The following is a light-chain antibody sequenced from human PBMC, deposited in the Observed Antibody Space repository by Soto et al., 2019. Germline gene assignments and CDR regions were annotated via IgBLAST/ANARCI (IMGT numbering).Light chain of an antibody. CDR1: QSISSW. CDR2: KAS. Sequence: DIQMTQSPSTLSASVGDRVTITCRASQSISSWLAWYQQKPGKAPKLLIYKASSLESGVPSRFSGSGSGTEFTLTISSLQPDDIATYYCQQCNSYSWTFGQGTKV. CDR3: QQCNSYSWT. V-gene: IGKV1-5*03. J-gene: IGKJ1*01.